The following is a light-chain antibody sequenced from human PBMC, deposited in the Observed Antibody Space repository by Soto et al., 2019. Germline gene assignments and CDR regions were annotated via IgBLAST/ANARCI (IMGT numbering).Light chain of an antibody. CDR2: EVS. CDR3: SSYTSRSTWV. Sequence: QSALTQPASVSGSPGQSITISCTGTSSDVGGYNYVSWYQQHPGKAPKLMIYEVSNRPSGVSNRFSGSKSGNTASLTISGLPADDEADYYCSSYTSRSTWVFGTGTKLTVL. J-gene: IGLJ1*01. V-gene: IGLV2-14*01. CDR1: SSDVGGYNY.